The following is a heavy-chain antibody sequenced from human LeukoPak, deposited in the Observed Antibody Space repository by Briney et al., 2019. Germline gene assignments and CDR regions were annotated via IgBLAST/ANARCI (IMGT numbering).Heavy chain of an antibody. CDR1: GGSISNYY. CDR3: ARVTVGDGYNLGH. CDR2: ISYSGST. J-gene: IGHJ4*02. V-gene: IGHV4-59*01. D-gene: IGHD5-24*01. Sequence: PSEALSLTCTVSGGSISNYYWSWIRQPPGKGLEWIGYISYSGSTNYNPSLKSRITISVDTSKNQFSLKLSSVTAADTAVYYCARVTVGDGYNLGHWGQGTLVTVSS.